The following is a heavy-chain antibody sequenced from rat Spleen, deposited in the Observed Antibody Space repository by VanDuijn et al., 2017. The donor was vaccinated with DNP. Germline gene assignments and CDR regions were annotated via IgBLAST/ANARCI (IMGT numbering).Heavy chain of an antibody. Sequence: EVQLVETGGGLVQPGRSLKLSCVASGFTFTTYWMYWIRQAPGKGLEWVASINTDGGSTYYPDSVKGRFTISRDNAKSTLYLQMNSLRSEDMATYYCVRPDYYDGSYPHYWGQGVMVTVSS. CDR2: INTDGGST. V-gene: IGHV5-58*01. CDR1: GFTFTTYW. D-gene: IGHD1-12*02. CDR3: VRPDYYDGSYPHY. J-gene: IGHJ2*01.